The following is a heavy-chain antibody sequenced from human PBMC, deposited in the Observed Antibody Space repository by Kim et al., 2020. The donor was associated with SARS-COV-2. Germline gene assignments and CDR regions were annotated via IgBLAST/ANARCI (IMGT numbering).Heavy chain of an antibody. J-gene: IGHJ4*02. CDR1: GFTFSSYG. Sequence: GGSLRLSCAASGFTFSSYGMHWVRQAPGKGLEWVAVIWYDGSNKYYADSVKGRFTISRDNSKNTLYLQMNSLRAEDTAVYYCARDHYPIDYGDYAAWGYWGQGTLVTVSS. CDR3: ARDHYPIDYGDYAAWGY. V-gene: IGHV3-33*08. D-gene: IGHD4-17*01. CDR2: IWYDGSNK.